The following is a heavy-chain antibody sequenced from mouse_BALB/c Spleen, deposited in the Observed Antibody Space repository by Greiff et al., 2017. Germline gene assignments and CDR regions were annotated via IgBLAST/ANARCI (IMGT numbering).Heavy chain of an antibody. CDR3: ARSTATGTFDY. J-gene: IGHJ2*01. CDR1: GFTFSSFG. D-gene: IGHD1-2*01. V-gene: IGHV5-17*02. Sequence: EVMLVESGGGLVQPGGSRKLSCAASGFTFSSFGMHWVRQAPEKGLEWVAYISSGSSTIYYADTVKGRFTISRDNPKNTLFLQMTSLRSEDTAMYYCARSTATGTFDYWGQGTTLTVSS. CDR2: ISSGSSTI.